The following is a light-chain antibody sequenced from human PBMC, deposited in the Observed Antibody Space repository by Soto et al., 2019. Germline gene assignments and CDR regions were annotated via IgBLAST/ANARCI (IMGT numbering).Light chain of an antibody. V-gene: IGKV1-12*01. CDR2: AAS. CDR3: QQTSSFPLT. J-gene: IGKJ4*01. Sequence: DIQVTQSPSSVSASVGDRVTITCRASQGLVNWLAWYQQKPGKPPKLLIYAASSFQSGVPSRFSGSASRTDFTRTISSLQPEDFATYYCQQTSSFPLTFGGGTKVEIK. CDR1: QGLVNW.